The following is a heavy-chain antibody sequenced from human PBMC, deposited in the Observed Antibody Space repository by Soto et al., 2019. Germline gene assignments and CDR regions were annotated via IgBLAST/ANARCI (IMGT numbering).Heavy chain of an antibody. V-gene: IGHV4-59*01. D-gene: IGHD2-15*01. CDR3: ASGEPGGFRFDY. CDR1: GGSISSYY. J-gene: IGHJ4*02. Sequence: QVQLQESGPGLVKPSETLSLTCTVSGGSISSYYWSWVRQPPGKGLQWIGYIYYSGSTYYNPSLKGRATISADTSKNQFSLRLTSVTAADTAVYFCASGEPGGFRFDYWGQGILVTVSS. CDR2: IYYSGST.